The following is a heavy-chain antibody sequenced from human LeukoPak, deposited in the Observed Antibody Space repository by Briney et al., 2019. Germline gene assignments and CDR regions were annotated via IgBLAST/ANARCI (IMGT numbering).Heavy chain of an antibody. D-gene: IGHD1-26*01. J-gene: IGHJ4*02. V-gene: IGHV4-38-2*01. CDR3: ARHRAGWDSPDPFFDY. CDR2: IYHSGST. CDR1: GYSISSGYY. Sequence: SKTLSLTCAVSGYSISSGYYWGWIRQPPGKGLEWIGSIYHSGSTYYNPSLKSRVTISVDTSKNQFSLKLSSVTAADTAVYYCARHRAGWDSPDPFFDYWGQGTLVTVSS.